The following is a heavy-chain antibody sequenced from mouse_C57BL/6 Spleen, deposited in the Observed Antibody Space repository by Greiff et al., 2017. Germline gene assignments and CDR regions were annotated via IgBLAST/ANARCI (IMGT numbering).Heavy chain of an antibody. V-gene: IGHV1-80*01. CDR2: IYPGDGDT. CDR1: GYAFSSYW. J-gene: IGHJ2*01. D-gene: IGHD2-10*02. CDR3: ARGGYGNYLDY. Sequence: QVQLKESGAELVKPGASVKISCKASGYAFSSYWMNWVKQRPGKGLEWIGQIYPGDGDTNYNGKFKGKATLTADKSSSTAYMQLSSLTSEDSAVYFCARGGYGNYLDYGGQGTTLTVSS.